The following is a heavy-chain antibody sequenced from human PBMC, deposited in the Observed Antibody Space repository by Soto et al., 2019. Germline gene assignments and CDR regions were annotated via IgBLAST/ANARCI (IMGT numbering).Heavy chain of an antibody. D-gene: IGHD6-19*01. CDR3: AAAAIPVAGRHPDF. J-gene: IGHJ4*02. Sequence: QVQLVQSGAEVKRPGASVKVSCKASGYMFTGFYLHWVRQAPGQGLEWMEWINPNNGVTTYAKNFQGRVTMTRDSSISTAYMELSSLRPDDTAVYFCAAAAIPVAGRHPDFWGQGTVVTVS. V-gene: IGHV1-2*02. CDR1: GYMFTGFY. CDR2: INPNNGVT.